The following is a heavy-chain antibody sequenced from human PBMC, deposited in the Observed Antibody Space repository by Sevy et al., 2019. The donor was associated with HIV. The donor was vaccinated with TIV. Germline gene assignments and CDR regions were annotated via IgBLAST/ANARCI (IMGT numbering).Heavy chain of an antibody. CDR2: ISYDGSNK. CDR1: GFTFSSYA. V-gene: IGHV3-30-3*01. D-gene: IGHD5-12*01. CDR3: ARGYSGYGYYFDY. J-gene: IGHJ4*02. Sequence: GGSLRLSCAASGFTFSSYAMHWVRQAPGKGLEWVAVISYDGSNKYYADSVKGRFTISRDNSKNTLYLQMNSLRAEDTALYYCARGYSGYGYYFDYWGQGTLVTVSS.